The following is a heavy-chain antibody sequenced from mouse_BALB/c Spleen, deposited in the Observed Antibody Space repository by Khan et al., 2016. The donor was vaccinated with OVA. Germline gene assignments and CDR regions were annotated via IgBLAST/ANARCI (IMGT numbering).Heavy chain of an antibody. CDR1: GFSLTSFG. V-gene: IGHV2-9*02. J-gene: IGHJ2*01. CDR3: AGLEDI. CDR2: IWAGGST. D-gene: IGHD1-3*01. Sequence: QVQLKQSGPGLVAPSQSLSISCTVSGFSLTSFGVHWVRQPPGKGLEWLGVIWAGGSTNYNSALMSRMSISNDNSKSQVFLKMNSLQTDDTAIYYCAGLEDIWGQGTTLTVSS.